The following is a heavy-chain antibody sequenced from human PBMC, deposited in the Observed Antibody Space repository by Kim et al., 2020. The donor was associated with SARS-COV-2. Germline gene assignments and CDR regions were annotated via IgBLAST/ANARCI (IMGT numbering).Heavy chain of an antibody. V-gene: IGHV4-59*13. CDR3: ARQLWFGEFRSYYYYGMDV. J-gene: IGHJ6*02. Sequence: SETLSLTCTVSGGSISSYYWSWIRQPPGKGLEWIGYIYYSGSTNYNPSLKSRVTISVDTSKNQFSLKLSSVTAADTAVYYCARQLWFGEFRSYYYYGMDVWGQGTTVTVSS. CDR1: GGSISSYY. D-gene: IGHD3-10*01. CDR2: IYYSGST.